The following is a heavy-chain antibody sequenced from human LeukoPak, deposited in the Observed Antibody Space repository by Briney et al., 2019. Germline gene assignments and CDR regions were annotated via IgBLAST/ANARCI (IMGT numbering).Heavy chain of an antibody. J-gene: IGHJ4*02. V-gene: IGHV1-18*01. D-gene: IGHD3-9*01. CDR3: ARSFARDSYILTGYDIAEY. Sequence: ASVKVSCKASGYIFTNCGISWVRQAPGQGLEWMGWVSAYDANTNYVQKLQGRLTMTTDRSTSTAYMELRSLRSDDTAMYYCARSFARDSYILTGYDIAEYWGQGTLVTVSS. CDR1: GYIFTNCG. CDR2: VSAYDANT.